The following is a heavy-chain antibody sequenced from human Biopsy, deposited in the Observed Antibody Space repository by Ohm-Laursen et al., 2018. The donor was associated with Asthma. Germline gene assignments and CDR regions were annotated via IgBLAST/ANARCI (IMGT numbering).Heavy chain of an antibody. CDR3: ARAVDYSHYYGIDV. CDR1: GYTFNSAG. D-gene: IGHD3-10*01. Sequence: GASVKVSCNTSGYTFNSAGITWVRQAPGQGLERMGWISVYNGNTKVAQKLQDRVTMITGTSTSTAYMELRSLRSDDTAVYFCARAVDYSHYYGIDVWGQGTTVTVS. V-gene: IGHV1-18*01. CDR2: ISVYNGNT. J-gene: IGHJ6*02.